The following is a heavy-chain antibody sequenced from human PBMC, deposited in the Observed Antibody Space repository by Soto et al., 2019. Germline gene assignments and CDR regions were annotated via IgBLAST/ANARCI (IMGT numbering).Heavy chain of an antibody. D-gene: IGHD2-15*01. J-gene: IGHJ2*01. CDR1: GYTFNNYG. CDR2: ICPYNGNT. CDR3: SRCYCSVGSCYTCWHFDL. Sequence: QVQLVQSGAEVKKPGASVKVSCKASGYTFNNYGISWVRQAPGQGLEWIGWICPYNGNTDHAQNFQGRVTMTTDTSTNTAYMELRSLRSEDTALYYCSRCYCSVGSCYTCWHFDLWGRGTLFTVSS. V-gene: IGHV1-18*01.